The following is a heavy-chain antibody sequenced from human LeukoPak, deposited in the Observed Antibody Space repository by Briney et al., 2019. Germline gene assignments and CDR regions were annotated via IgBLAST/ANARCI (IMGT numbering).Heavy chain of an antibody. CDR2: ISSSSNTI. V-gene: IGHV3-48*04. J-gene: IGHJ4*02. D-gene: IGHD3-22*01. Sequence: PGGSLRLSCTASGFTFSSYSMNWVRQAPGKGLEWGSYISSSSNTIYYADSVKGRFTISRDNAKNTLYLQMNSLRAEDTAVYYCARDDSYYYDSSGYNFDYWGQGTLVTVSS. CDR1: GFTFSSYS. CDR3: ARDDSYYYDSSGYNFDY.